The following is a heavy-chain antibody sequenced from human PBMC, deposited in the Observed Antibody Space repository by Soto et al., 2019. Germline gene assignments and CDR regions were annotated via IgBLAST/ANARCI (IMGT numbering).Heavy chain of an antibody. CDR2: IYYSGST. Sequence: TSETLSLTCTVSGGSISSSSYYWGWIRQPPGKGLEWIGSIYYSGSTYYNPSLKSRVTISVDTSKNQFSLKLSSVTAADKAVYYCASAYDILTGYYKVSNWFDPWGQGTLVTVSS. J-gene: IGHJ5*02. CDR1: GGSISSSSYY. D-gene: IGHD3-9*01. CDR3: ASAYDILTGYYKVSNWFDP. V-gene: IGHV4-39*01.